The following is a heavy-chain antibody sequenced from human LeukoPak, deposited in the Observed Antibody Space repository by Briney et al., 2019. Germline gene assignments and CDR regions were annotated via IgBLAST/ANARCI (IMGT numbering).Heavy chain of an antibody. D-gene: IGHD2-15*01. Sequence: SETLSLTCAVYGGFFSGYYWSWIRQPPGKGLEWIGEINHSGSTNYNPSLKSRVTISVDTSKNQFSLKLSSVTAADTAVYYCARAHGYCSGGSCYSRADRRRRKFDPWGQGTLVTVSS. J-gene: IGHJ5*02. CDR2: INHSGST. V-gene: IGHV4-34*01. CDR3: ARAHGYCSGGSCYSRADRRRRKFDP. CDR1: GGFFSGYY.